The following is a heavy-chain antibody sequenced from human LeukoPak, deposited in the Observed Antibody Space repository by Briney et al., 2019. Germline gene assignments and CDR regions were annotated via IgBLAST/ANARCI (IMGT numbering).Heavy chain of an antibody. J-gene: IGHJ4*02. CDR3: ARAADY. CDR1: GGSISSYY. V-gene: IGHV4-4*07. Sequence: PSETLSLTCTVSGGSISSYYWTWIRQPAGKGLEWIGRIYTTGSTNYNPSLNSRVTMSVDTSKNQFSLKLSPVTAADTVVYYCARAADYWGQGTLVTVSS. CDR2: IYTTGST.